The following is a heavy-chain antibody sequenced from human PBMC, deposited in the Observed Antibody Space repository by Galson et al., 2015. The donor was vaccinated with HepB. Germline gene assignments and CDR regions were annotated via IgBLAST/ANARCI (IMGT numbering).Heavy chain of an antibody. D-gene: IGHD6-6*01. Sequence: LRLSCAASGFTFSSYGMHWVRQAPGKGLEWVAVIWYDGSNKYYADSVKGRFTITRDNSKNTLYLQMNSLRAEDTAVYYCARAEYSSKYYFDYWGQGTLVTVSS. J-gene: IGHJ4*02. CDR1: GFTFSSYG. CDR2: IWYDGSNK. V-gene: IGHV3-33*01. CDR3: ARAEYSSKYYFDY.